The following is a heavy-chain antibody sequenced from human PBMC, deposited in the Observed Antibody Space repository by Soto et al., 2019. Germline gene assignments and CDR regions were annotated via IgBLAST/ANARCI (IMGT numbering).Heavy chain of an antibody. J-gene: IGHJ6*02. CDR3: ARGLVIRPYYYHGMDV. CDR2: ISSIGST. V-gene: IGHV4-30-4*01. Sequence: QVQLQESGPGLVKPSQTLSLTCTVSGGSISSGDYFWSWIRQSPGKGLEWIGYISSIGSTYYNPSLKSRVSISKDPAKNPFPLKLSSVTTTDTAVYYCARGLVIRPYYYHGMDVWGQGTTVTVSS. D-gene: IGHD3-9*01. CDR1: GGSISSGDYF.